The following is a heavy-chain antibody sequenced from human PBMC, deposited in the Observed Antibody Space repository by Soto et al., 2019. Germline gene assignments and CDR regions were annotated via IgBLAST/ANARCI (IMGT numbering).Heavy chain of an antibody. D-gene: IGHD6-6*01. CDR2: ISYDGSNK. CDR3: AKPYTDYSSSYLDY. J-gene: IGHJ4*02. CDR1: GFTFSSYG. Sequence: PGGSLRLSCAASGFTFSSYGMHWVRQAPGKGLEWVAVISYDGSNKYYADSVKGRFTISRDNSKNTLYLQMNSLRAEDTAVYYCAKPYTDYSSSYLDYWGQGTLVTVSS. V-gene: IGHV3-30*18.